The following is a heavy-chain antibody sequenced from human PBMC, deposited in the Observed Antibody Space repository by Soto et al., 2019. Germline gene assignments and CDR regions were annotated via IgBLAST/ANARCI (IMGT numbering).Heavy chain of an antibody. J-gene: IGHJ5*02. D-gene: IGHD2-2*01. CDR1: GFTFSSYG. CDR2: ISYDGSNK. CDR3: AKDGLWYQLPRSSNWFDP. Sequence: PGGSLRLSCAASGFTFSSYGMHWVRQAPGKGLEWVAVISYDGSNKYYADSVKGRFTISRDNSKNTLYLQMNSLRAEDTAVYYCAKDGLWYQLPRSSNWFDPWGQGTLVTVSS. V-gene: IGHV3-30*18.